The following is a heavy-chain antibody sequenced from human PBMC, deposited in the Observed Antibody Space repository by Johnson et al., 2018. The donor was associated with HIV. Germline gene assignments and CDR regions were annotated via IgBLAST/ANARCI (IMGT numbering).Heavy chain of an antibody. CDR3: ARDTSIAAARAFDI. J-gene: IGHJ3*02. CDR1: GFTFSSYA. V-gene: IGHV3-30*04. D-gene: IGHD6-6*01. CDR2: ISYDGSNK. Sequence: QVQLVESGGGLVQPGGSLRLSCAASGFTFSSYAMSWVRQAPGKGLEWVAVISYDGSNKYYADSVKGRFTISRDSSKNTLHLQMNSLRAEDTAVYYCARDTSIAAARAFDIWGQGTMVTVSS.